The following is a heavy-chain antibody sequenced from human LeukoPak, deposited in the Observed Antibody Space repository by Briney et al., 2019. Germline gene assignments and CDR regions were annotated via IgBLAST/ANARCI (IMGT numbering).Heavy chain of an antibody. Sequence: SGGSLRLSCAASGFTFSTYAMSWVRQAPGKGLEWVSSISGSGGSTYYADSVKGRFTISRDNSKNTLYLQMNSLRAEDTAVYYCAKTTWADYSMDVWGKGNTVTVSS. V-gene: IGHV3-23*01. D-gene: IGHD1-1*01. CDR1: GFTFSTYA. CDR3: AKTTWADYSMDV. J-gene: IGHJ6*03. CDR2: ISGSGGST.